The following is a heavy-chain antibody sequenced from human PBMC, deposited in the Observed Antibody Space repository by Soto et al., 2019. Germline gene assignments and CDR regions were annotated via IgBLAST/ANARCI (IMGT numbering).Heavy chain of an antibody. J-gene: IGHJ4*02. CDR3: ARMEMATIYYFDY. Sequence: PSETLSLTCTVSGGSISSGGYYWSWIRQHPGKGLEWIGYIYYSGSTHYNPSLKSRVTISVDTSKNQFSLKLSSVSAADTAVYYCARMEMATIYYFDYWGQGILVTVSS. V-gene: IGHV4-31*03. D-gene: IGHD3-3*01. CDR1: GGSISSGGYY. CDR2: IYYSGST.